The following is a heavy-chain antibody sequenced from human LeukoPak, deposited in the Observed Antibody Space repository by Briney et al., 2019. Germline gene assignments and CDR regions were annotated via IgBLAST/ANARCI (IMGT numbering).Heavy chain of an antibody. CDR3: ARAQFGMFGVVIGYMDV. CDR2: ILPIFGTA. D-gene: IGHD3-3*01. CDR1: GGTFSSYA. J-gene: IGHJ6*03. V-gene: IGHV1-69*13. Sequence: SVKVSCKASGGTFSSYAISLVRQAPGQGLEWMGGILPIFGTANYAQKFQGRVTITADESTSTAYMELSSLRSEDTAVYYCARAQFGMFGVVIGYMDVWGKGTTVTVSS.